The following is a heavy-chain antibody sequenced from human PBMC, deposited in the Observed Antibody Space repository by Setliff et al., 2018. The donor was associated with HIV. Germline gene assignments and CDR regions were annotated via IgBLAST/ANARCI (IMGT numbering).Heavy chain of an antibody. CDR1: GGSISSSSYY. Sequence: SETLSLTCTVSGGSISSSSYYWGWIRHPPGKGLEWLGTIYYSGSTYYNPSLKSRVTLSVDTSKNQFSLKLSSVTAADAAVYYCARHDSRGPRSAFDLWGRGTMVTVSS. CDR2: IYYSGST. D-gene: IGHD2-21*01. J-gene: IGHJ3*01. CDR3: ARHDSRGPRSAFDL. V-gene: IGHV4-39*01.